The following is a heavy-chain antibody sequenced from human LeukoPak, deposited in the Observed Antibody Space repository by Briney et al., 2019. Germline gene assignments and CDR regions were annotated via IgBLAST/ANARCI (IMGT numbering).Heavy chain of an antibody. CDR3: ARDGGVEYSSSSILGWFDP. CDR2: INPSGGIT. J-gene: IGHJ5*02. CDR1: GYTFTSYY. D-gene: IGHD6-6*01. Sequence: ASVKVSCKASGYTFTSYYMHWVRQAPGQGLEWMGIINPSGGITSYTQKFQGRVTMTRDTSTSTVYMELSSLRSEDTAVYYCARDGGVEYSSSSILGWFDPWGQGTLVTVSS. V-gene: IGHV1-46*01.